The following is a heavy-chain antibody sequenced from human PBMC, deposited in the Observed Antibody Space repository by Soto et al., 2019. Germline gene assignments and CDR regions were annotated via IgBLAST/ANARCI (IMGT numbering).Heavy chain of an antibody. Sequence: PSETLSLTCTVSGGSISSGDYYWSWIRQPPGKGLEWIGDIYYSGSTYYNPSLESRVAISVDTSKNHFSLKLSSVTAADTAVYYCASRKSSPYFDYWGQGTMVTVSS. D-gene: IGHD3-10*01. CDR2: IYYSGST. CDR1: GGSISSGDYY. CDR3: ASRKSSPYFDY. J-gene: IGHJ4*03. V-gene: IGHV4-30-4*01.